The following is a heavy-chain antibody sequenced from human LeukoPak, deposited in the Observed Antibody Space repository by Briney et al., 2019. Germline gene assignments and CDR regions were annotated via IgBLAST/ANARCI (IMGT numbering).Heavy chain of an antibody. D-gene: IGHD4-17*01. CDR2: INNRGSST. V-gene: IGHV3-23*01. CDR3: AKERQTGDYFTSDY. Sequence: GGSLRLSCAATGFTFSSYTMSWVRQAPGEGLEWLSAINNRGSSTYYAGSVKDRFTISRDNSENTLYLQMNSLTVDDTAVYFCAKERQTGDYFTSDYWGQGTLVTVSS. CDR1: GFTFSSYT. J-gene: IGHJ4*02.